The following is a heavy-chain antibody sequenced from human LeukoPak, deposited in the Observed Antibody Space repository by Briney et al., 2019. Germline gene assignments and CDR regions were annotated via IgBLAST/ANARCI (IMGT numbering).Heavy chain of an antibody. CDR2: IFYDGSNK. CDR3: AKPAGGDSGGWFSSHCYY. CDR1: GFTFSSYA. D-gene: IGHD6-19*01. Sequence: GGSLRLSCAASGFTFSSYAMHWVRQAPGKGLEWVAVIFYDGSNKYYLESVKGRFTISRDNSKNTVYLQMNSLGAEDTAVYYCAKPAGGDSGGWFSSHCYYWGQGVLVTVSS. V-gene: IGHV3-30*18. J-gene: IGHJ4*02.